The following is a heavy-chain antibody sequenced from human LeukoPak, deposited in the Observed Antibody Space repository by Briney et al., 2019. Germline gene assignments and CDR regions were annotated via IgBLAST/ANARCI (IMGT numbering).Heavy chain of an antibody. J-gene: IGHJ6*03. CDR3: ARGPIRFLEWPPTDPGYYMDV. V-gene: IGHV3-11*04. D-gene: IGHD3-3*01. Sequence: GGSLRLSCAASGFTFSDYYMSWIRQAPGKGLEWVSYISSSGSTIYYADSVKGRFTISRDNAKNSLYLQMNSLRAEDTAVYYCARGPIRFLEWPPTDPGYYMDVWGKGTTVTVSS. CDR1: GFTFSDYY. CDR2: ISSSGSTI.